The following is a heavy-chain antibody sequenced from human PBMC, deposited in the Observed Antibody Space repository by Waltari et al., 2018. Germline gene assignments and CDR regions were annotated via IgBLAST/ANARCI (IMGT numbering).Heavy chain of an antibody. CDR2: ISSSGSTI. V-gene: IGHV3-48*03. J-gene: IGHJ4*02. Sequence: EVQLVESGGGLVQPGGSLRLSCAASGFTFSSYEMNWVRQAPGKGPEWVSDISSSGSTIYYADSVKGRFTISRDNAKNSLYLQMNSLRAEDTAVYYCARDLSGWYGTTGDYWGQGTLVTVSS. D-gene: IGHD6-19*01. CDR3: ARDLSGWYGTTGDY. CDR1: GFTFSSYE.